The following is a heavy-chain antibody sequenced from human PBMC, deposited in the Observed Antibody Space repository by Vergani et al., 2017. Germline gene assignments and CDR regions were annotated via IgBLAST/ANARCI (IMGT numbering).Heavy chain of an antibody. CDR1: GFTFSSYG. Sequence: QVQLVQSGAEVKKPGASVKVSCKASGFTFSSYGMHWVRQAPGKGLDWVAVISYDGSNTYYADSVKGRFTISRDNSKNTVDLQMNSLRAEDTAVYYCAKDSYGMDVWGQGTTVTVSS. V-gene: IGHV3-30*18. CDR3: AKDSYGMDV. CDR2: ISYDGSNT. J-gene: IGHJ6*02.